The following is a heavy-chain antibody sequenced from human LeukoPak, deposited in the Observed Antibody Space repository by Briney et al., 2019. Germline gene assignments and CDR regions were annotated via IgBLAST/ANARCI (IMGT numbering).Heavy chain of an antibody. CDR3: ARTAYGYSPKNFDY. CDR2: IIPIFGTA. D-gene: IGHD5-18*01. J-gene: IGHJ4*02. CDR1: GGTFSSYA. V-gene: IGHV1-69*13. Sequence: SVKVSCKASGGTFSSYAISWVRQAPGQGLEWMGGIIPIFGTANYAQKFQGRVTITADESTSTAYMELSSLRSEDTAVYYCARTAYGYSPKNFDYWGQGTLVTVSS.